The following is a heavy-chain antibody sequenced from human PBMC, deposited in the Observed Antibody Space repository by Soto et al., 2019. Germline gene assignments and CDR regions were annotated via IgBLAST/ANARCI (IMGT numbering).Heavy chain of an antibody. Sequence: PGGSLRLSCAASGFTFSTYTMSWVRQAPGKGLEWVSVISGSGGSPSYADSVQGRFTISRDNPKNTLYLQMSSLRVEDTAMYYCAKARCSTTNCYVPDYWGQGTLVTVPQ. CDR1: GFTFSTYT. D-gene: IGHD2-2*01. CDR3: AKARCSTTNCYVPDY. CDR2: ISGSGGSP. J-gene: IGHJ4*02. V-gene: IGHV3-23*01.